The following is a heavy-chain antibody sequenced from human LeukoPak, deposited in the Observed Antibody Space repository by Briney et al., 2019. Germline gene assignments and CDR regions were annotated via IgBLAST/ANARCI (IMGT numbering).Heavy chain of an antibody. CDR2: VYYSGST. Sequence: SETLSLTCTVPGGSISGYYWNWLRQPPGKGLEWIGYVYYSGSTKYNPSFKSRVIISEDTSKNQFSLKLSSVTAADTAVYYCARDLGRGFFNGMDVWGQGTTVTVSS. CDR1: GGSISGYY. V-gene: IGHV4-59*01. J-gene: IGHJ6*02. CDR3: ARDLGRGFFNGMDV. D-gene: IGHD3-3*01.